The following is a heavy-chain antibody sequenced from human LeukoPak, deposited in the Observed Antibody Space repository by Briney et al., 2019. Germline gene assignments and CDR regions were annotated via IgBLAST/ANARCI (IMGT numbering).Heavy chain of an antibody. CDR2: LIGSSGAT. J-gene: IGHJ4*02. CDR1: GFTFSNYA. V-gene: IGHV3-23*01. Sequence: GGSLRLSCAASGFTFSNYAMNWVRQAPGKGLEGVAVLIGSSGATDYADSVKGRFTISRDNSKNTLFLQMNSLRAEDTAIYYCAKGAYDYMEIAYFDYWGQGALVTVSS. D-gene: IGHD5-12*01. CDR3: AKGAYDYMEIAYFDY.